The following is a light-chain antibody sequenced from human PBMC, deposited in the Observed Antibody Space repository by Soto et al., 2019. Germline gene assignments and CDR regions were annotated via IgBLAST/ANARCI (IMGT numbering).Light chain of an antibody. J-gene: IGLJ1*01. Sequence: HSVLTQPPSASGSPGQSVTISCTGTSSDVGSYNLVSWYQQHPGKAPKLMIYEVSKRPSGVSNRFSGSKSGNTASLTISGLQAEDEADYYCCSYAGSSTYVFGTGTKVTVL. CDR3: CSYAGSSTYV. V-gene: IGLV2-23*02. CDR2: EVS. CDR1: SSDVGSYNL.